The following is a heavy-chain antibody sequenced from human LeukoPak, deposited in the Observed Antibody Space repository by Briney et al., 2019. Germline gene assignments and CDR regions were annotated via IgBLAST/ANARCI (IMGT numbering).Heavy chain of an antibody. V-gene: IGHV1-2*02. Sequence: GASVKVSCKASGYTFTNYYIHGVRQAPGEGVERMGGMNPNRGGTKNEQKFQGRLTKTRDTSITTAYMELSGLRSDDTAVYYCARGEWLLHYWGQGTLVTVSS. CDR3: ARGEWLLHY. CDR1: GYTFTNYY. CDR2: MNPNRGGT. D-gene: IGHD2-15*01. J-gene: IGHJ4*02.